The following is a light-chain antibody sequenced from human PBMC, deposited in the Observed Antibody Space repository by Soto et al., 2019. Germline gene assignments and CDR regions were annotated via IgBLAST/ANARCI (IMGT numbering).Light chain of an antibody. CDR3: MQVLQTPPT. J-gene: IGKJ4*01. Sequence: EIVMTQSPLSLPVTPGEPASISCRSSQSLLQSNGNNQLGWVLQKPGQSPQLLMYLGSSRAYGVPDRFSGSGSGTDSTLKISRVEPEDVGVYYCMQVLQTPPTFGGGTKVDIK. CDR1: QSLLQSNGNNQ. V-gene: IGKV2-28*01. CDR2: LGS.